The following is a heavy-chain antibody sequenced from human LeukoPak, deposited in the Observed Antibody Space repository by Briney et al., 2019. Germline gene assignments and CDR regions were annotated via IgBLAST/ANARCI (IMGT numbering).Heavy chain of an antibody. D-gene: IGHD5-18*01. CDR3: ATPRGDTAMLGFDY. V-gene: IGHV3-66*02. Sequence: PGGSLRLSCAASGLTVSSNYMSWVRQAPGKGLEWVSVIYSGGSTYYADSVKGRFTISRDNSKNTLYLQMNSLRAEDTAVYYCATPRGDTAMLGFDYWGQGTLVTVSS. CDR2: IYSGGST. J-gene: IGHJ4*02. CDR1: GLTVSSNY.